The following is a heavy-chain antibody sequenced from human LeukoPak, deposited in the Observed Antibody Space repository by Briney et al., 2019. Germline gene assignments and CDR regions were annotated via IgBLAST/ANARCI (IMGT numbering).Heavy chain of an antibody. Sequence: GGSLRLSCTASGFTFSSYSMNWVRQAPGQGLEWVSSINSSSSCIYYADSVKGRFTISRDNAKNSLYLQMNSLRAEDTAVYYCARDSSYYDFWSGYYPTGLFDYWGQGTLVTVSS. D-gene: IGHD3-3*01. CDR1: GFTFSSYS. CDR3: ARDSSYYDFWSGYYPTGLFDY. J-gene: IGHJ4*02. CDR2: INSSSSCI. V-gene: IGHV3-21*01.